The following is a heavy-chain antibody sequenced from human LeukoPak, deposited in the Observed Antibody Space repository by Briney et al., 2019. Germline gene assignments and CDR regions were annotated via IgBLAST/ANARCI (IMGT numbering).Heavy chain of an antibody. CDR1: GGSFSGYY. V-gene: IGHV4-34*01. D-gene: IGHD3-22*01. J-gene: IGHJ5*02. CDR2: INHSGST. CDR3: ARGLSGDSSGYHWFDP. Sequence: SETLSLTCAVYGGSFSGYYWSWIRQPPGKGLEWIGEINHSGSTNYNPSLKSRVTISVDTSKNQFSLKLSSVTAADTAVYYCARGLSGDSSGYHWFDPWGQGTLVTASS.